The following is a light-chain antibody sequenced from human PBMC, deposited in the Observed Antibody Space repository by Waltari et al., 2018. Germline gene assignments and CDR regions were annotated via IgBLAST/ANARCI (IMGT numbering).Light chain of an antibody. CDR1: RGRRASNY. J-gene: IGLJ3*02. Sequence: NFMLTQPHSVAQSPGTTVTTSCTRSRGRRASNYLQWYPQRPGSSPTTVIYEENQRPSGVPDRFSGSIDSSSNSAYLTISGLKTEDEADYYCQSYDSSNQVFGGGTKLTVL. CDR3: QSYDSSNQV. V-gene: IGLV6-57*01. CDR2: EEN.